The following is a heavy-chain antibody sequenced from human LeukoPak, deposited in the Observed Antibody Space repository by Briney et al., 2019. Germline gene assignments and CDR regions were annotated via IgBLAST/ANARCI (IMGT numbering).Heavy chain of an antibody. J-gene: IGHJ3*02. V-gene: IGHV4-59*01. CDR3: ATQSGEDYDILTGSPDDAFDI. CDR1: GGSITSYY. CDR2: IYYSGST. D-gene: IGHD3-9*01. Sequence: AETLSLTCTVSGGSITSYYWSWIRQPPGKGLEWIGYIYYSGSTNSNPSLKSRVTISVDTSKNQFSLKLSSVTAADTAVYYCATQSGEDYDILTGSPDDAFDIWGQGTMVTVSS.